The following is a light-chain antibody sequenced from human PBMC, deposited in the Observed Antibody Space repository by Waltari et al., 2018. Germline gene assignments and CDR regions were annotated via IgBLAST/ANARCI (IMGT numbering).Light chain of an antibody. V-gene: IGKV3-15*01. Sequence: DILVTQSPATLSVSPGERATLTCRASQSVSIYLAWYQQKPGQAPRLLIHGTSSRATGVPARFSGSGSGTEFTLTISSLQSEDFAVYYCQQYNNWPYTLGQGTKLEIK. CDR3: QQYNNWPYT. CDR2: GTS. J-gene: IGKJ2*01. CDR1: QSVSIY.